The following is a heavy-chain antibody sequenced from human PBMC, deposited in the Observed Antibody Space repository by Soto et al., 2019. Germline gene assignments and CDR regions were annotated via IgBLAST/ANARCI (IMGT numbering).Heavy chain of an antibody. D-gene: IGHD3-22*01. CDR3: ARVPYDTTGYSAF. CDR2: IDPSGGRP. CDR1: GFTFTTYY. V-gene: IGHV1-46*01. J-gene: IGHJ4*02. Sequence: QVRLVQSGAEVKKPGASVSISCKTSGFTFTTYYIHWVRQAPGQGLEWMIDPSGGRPTYAQKFQGRITMTSDMSTSTVYMELSSLRSEDTAVYYCARVPYDTTGYSAFWGQGTLVTVAS.